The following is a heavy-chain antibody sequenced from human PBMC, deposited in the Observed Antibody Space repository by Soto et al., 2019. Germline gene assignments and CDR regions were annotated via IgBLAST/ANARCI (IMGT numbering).Heavy chain of an antibody. CDR3: ASRHLGYCSGGSCSAY. Sequence: GGSLRLSCAASGFTVSSYAMSWVRQAPGKGLEWVSAISGSGGSTYYADSVKGRFTISRDNSKNTLYLQMNSLRAEDTAVYYCASRHLGYCSGGSCSAYWGQGTLVTVSS. V-gene: IGHV3-23*01. D-gene: IGHD2-15*01. J-gene: IGHJ4*02. CDR1: GFTVSSYA. CDR2: ISGSGGST.